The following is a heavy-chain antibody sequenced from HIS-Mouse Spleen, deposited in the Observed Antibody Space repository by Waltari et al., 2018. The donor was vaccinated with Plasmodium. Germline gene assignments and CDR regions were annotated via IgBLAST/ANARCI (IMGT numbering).Heavy chain of an antibody. CDR1: GGSISSGGYS. Sequence: QVQLQESGPGLVKPSQTLSLTCTVSGGSISSGGYSWSWIRKHPGKGLEWIGYIYYSGSTYYNPSLKSRVTISVDTSKNQFSLKLSSVTAADTAVYYCARSIAATVTFYFDYWGQGTLVTVSS. J-gene: IGHJ4*02. V-gene: IGHV4-31*03. CDR2: IYYSGST. CDR3: ARSIAATVTFYFDY. D-gene: IGHD6-13*01.